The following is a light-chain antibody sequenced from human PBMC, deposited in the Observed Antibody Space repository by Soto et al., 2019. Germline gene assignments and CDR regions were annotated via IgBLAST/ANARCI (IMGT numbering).Light chain of an antibody. J-gene: IGKJ1*01. V-gene: IGKV1-6*01. CDR3: LQDYNYPWT. CDR1: QGIRND. Sequence: AIQMTQSPSSLSASVGDRVTITCRASQGIRNDLGWYQQKPGKAPKLLIYAASSLQSGVPSRFSGSGSGTDFTLTISSPQTEDFATYYCLQDYNYPWTFGQGTKVDIK. CDR2: AAS.